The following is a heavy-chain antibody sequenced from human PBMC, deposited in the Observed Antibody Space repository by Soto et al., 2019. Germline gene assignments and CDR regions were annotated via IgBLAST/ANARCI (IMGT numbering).Heavy chain of an antibody. CDR3: ASSPVTGIYYAMDV. D-gene: IGHD6-19*01. J-gene: IGHJ6*02. Sequence: TLSLTCTVSGGSISSGGYYWSWIRQHPGKGLEWIGNTYYTGSTHYDPSLKSRITISLDTSKNQISLKLSSVTAADTAVYYCASSPVTGIYYAMDVWGQGTTVTVSS. CDR2: TYYTGST. CDR1: GGSISSGGYY. V-gene: IGHV4-31*03.